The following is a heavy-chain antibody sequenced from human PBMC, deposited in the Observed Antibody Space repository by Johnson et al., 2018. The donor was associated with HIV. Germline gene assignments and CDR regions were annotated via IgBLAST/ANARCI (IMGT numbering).Heavy chain of an antibody. J-gene: IGHJ3*01. CDR2: ISSSGSPI. Sequence: QVQLVESGGGLVKPGGSLRLSCAASGFTFSDYYMSWIRQAPGKGLEWVSYISSSGSPIYYTDSLKGRFTISRDNAKNSLYLQMNSLKAEDTGVYYCARDSTPWGGEHVGYAFDLWGRGTLVTISS. CDR1: GFTFSDYY. V-gene: IGHV3-11*04. D-gene: IGHD4-17*01. CDR3: ARDSTPWGGEHVGYAFDL.